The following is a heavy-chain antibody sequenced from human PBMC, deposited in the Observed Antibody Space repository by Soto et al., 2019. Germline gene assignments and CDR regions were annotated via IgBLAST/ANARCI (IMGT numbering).Heavy chain of an antibody. CDR2: ISPDGSEK. Sequence: LRLSCAASGFTFSSFWMDWVRQPPGKGLEWVANISPDGSEKHYVDSVKGRFTISRDNARNSLYLQMSSLRAEDSAVYFCARGSRDSYPGSRIFDLWGRGTRVTVSS. D-gene: IGHD3-10*01. V-gene: IGHV3-7*03. CDR1: GFTFSSFW. CDR3: ARGSRDSYPGSRIFDL. J-gene: IGHJ4*02.